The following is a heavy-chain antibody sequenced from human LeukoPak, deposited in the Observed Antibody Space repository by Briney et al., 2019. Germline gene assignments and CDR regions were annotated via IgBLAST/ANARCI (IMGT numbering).Heavy chain of an antibody. CDR2: ISGSGGST. V-gene: IGHV3-23*01. J-gene: IGHJ4*02. Sequence: GGSLRLSCAASGFTFSSYAMGWVRQAPGKGLEWVSAISGSGGSTYYADSVKGRFTISRDNSKNTLYLQMNSLRAEDTAVYYCAKFLPTHIVVANYYFDYWGQGTLVTVSS. CDR1: GFTFSSYA. CDR3: AKFLPTHIVVANYYFDY. D-gene: IGHD2-21*01.